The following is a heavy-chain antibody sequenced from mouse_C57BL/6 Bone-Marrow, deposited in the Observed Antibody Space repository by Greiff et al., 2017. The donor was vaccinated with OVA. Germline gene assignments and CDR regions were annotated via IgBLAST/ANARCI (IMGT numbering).Heavy chain of an antibody. V-gene: IGHV1-55*01. J-gene: IGHJ2*01. Sequence: VQLQQPGAELVKPGASVKMSCKASGYTFTSYWITWVKQRPGQGLEWIGDIYPGSGSTNYNEKFKSKATLTVDTSSSTAYMQLSSLTSEDSAVYYCARTDYYGSSHDYWGQGTTLTVSS. D-gene: IGHD1-1*01. CDR1: GYTFTSYW. CDR3: ARTDYYGSSHDY. CDR2: IYPGSGST.